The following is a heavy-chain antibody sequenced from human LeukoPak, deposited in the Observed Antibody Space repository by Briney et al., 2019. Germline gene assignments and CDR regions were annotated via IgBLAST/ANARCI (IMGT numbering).Heavy chain of an antibody. D-gene: IGHD3-10*01. CDR2: MNPNSGNT. V-gene: IGHV1-8*03. CDR3: ARVLHPFGAVDY. CDR1: GYTFTSYA. J-gene: IGHJ4*02. Sequence: GASVKVSCKASGYTFTSYAMNWVRQAPGQGLEWMGWMNPNSGNTGYAQKFQGRVTITRNTSISTAYMELSSLRSEDTAVYYCARVLHPFGAVDYWGQGTLVTVSS.